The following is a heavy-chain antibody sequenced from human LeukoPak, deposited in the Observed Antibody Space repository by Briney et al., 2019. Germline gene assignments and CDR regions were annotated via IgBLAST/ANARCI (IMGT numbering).Heavy chain of an antibody. Sequence: VASVKVSCKASGYTFTGYYMHWVRQSPGQGLEWMGWINPNSGGTNYAQKFQGRVTMTRDTSITTAYMELSRLRSDDTAVYYCARVRNKPVDYSYDSWGQGTLVTVSS. D-gene: IGHD4-11*01. V-gene: IGHV1-2*02. CDR2: INPNSGGT. CDR1: GYTFTGYY. J-gene: IGHJ4*02. CDR3: ARVRNKPVDYSYDS.